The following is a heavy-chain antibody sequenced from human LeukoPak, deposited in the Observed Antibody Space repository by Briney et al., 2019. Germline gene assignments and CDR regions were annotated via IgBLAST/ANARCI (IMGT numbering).Heavy chain of an antibody. CDR1: GGSISSYY. D-gene: IGHD2-2*01. CDR2: IYTSGST. CDR3: ASGTTDIVVVPATLRNYYFDY. Sequence: SETLSLTCTVSGGSISSYYWNWIRQPAGKGLEWIGRIYTSGSTNYNPSLKSRVTMSVDTSKNQFSLNLISVTAADTAVYYCASGTTDIVVVPATLRNYYFDYWGQGTLVTVSS. J-gene: IGHJ4*02. V-gene: IGHV4-4*07.